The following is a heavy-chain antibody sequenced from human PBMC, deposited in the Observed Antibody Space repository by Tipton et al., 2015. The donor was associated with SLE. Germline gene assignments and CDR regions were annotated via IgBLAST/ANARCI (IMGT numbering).Heavy chain of an antibody. J-gene: IGHJ4*02. CDR2: IWYDGSNK. V-gene: IGHV3-33*08. CDR3: ARAAPTRVGATTFDY. Sequence: RSLRLSCAASGFTFNSYGMHWVRQPPGKGLEWVAVIWYDGSNKYYADSVKGRFSISRDNSKNTLYLKMNSLRAEDTAVYYCARAAPTRVGATTFDYWGQGTLVTVSS. D-gene: IGHD1-26*01. CDR1: GFTFNSYG.